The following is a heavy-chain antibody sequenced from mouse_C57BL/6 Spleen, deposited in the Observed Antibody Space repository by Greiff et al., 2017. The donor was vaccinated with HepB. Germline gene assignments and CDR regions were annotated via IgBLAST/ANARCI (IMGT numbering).Heavy chain of an antibody. CDR1: GFTFSDYG. J-gene: IGHJ4*01. V-gene: IGHV5-17*01. CDR3: ARPLRRDYYAMDY. Sequence: EVQVVESGGGLVKPGGSLKLSCAASGFTFSDYGMHWVRQAPEKGLEWVAYISSGSSTIYYADTVKGRFTISRDNAKNTLFLQMTSLRSEDTAMYYCARPLRRDYYAMDYWGQGTSVTVSS. CDR2: ISSGSSTI. D-gene: IGHD1-1*01.